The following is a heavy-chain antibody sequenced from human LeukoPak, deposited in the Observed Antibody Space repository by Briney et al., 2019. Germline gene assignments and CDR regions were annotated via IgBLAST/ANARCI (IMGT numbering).Heavy chain of an antibody. V-gene: IGHV1-18*01. CDR3: ARDGKYYDFWSGYSYDAFDI. Sequence: ASVKVSCKASGYTFTSYGISWVRQAPGQGLEWMGWISAYNGTTNYAQKLQGRVTMTTDTSTSTAYMELRSLRSDDTAVYYCARDGKYYDFWSGYSYDAFDIWGQGTMVTVSS. CDR2: ISAYNGTT. J-gene: IGHJ3*02. CDR1: GYTFTSYG. D-gene: IGHD3-3*01.